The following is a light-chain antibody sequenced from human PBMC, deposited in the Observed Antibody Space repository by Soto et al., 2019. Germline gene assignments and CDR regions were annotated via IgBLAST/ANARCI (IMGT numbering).Light chain of an antibody. CDR1: SSDVGSYNL. V-gene: IGLV2-14*02. CDR2: EVS. Sequence: QSVLTQPASVSGSPGQSITISCTGTSSDVGSYNLVSWYQQHPGKAPKLMIYEVSKRPSGVSDRFSGSKSGNTASLTISGLQAEDEADYYCNSYTTSTIVVFGGGTKVTVL. J-gene: IGLJ2*01. CDR3: NSYTTSTIVV.